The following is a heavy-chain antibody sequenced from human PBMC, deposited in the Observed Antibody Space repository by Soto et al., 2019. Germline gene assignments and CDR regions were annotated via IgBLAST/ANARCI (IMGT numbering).Heavy chain of an antibody. CDR2: IRSKAYGGTT. Sequence: PGGSLRLSCTASGFTFGDYAMSWFRQAPGKGLEWVGFIRSKAYGGTTEYAASVKGRFTISRDDSKSIAYLQMNSLKTEDTAVYYCTRDLLAAAVVNYYYYGMDVWGQGTMVTVSS. D-gene: IGHD6-13*01. CDR1: GFTFGDYA. CDR3: TRDLLAAAVVNYYYYGMDV. V-gene: IGHV3-49*03. J-gene: IGHJ6*02.